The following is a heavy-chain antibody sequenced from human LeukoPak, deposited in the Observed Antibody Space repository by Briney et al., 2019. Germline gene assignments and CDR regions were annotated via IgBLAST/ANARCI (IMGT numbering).Heavy chain of an antibody. CDR3: ARSPRYYDFWCGYYYYYYYYMDV. CDR2: IYTSGST. CDR1: GGSISSYY. V-gene: IGHV4-4*09. J-gene: IGHJ6*03. Sequence: SETLSLTCTVSGGSISSYYWSWIRQPPGKGLEWIGYIYTSGSTNYNPSLKSRVTISVDTSKNQFSLKLSSVTAADTAVYYCARSPRYYDFWCGYYYYYYYYMDVWGKGTTVTVSS. D-gene: IGHD3-3*01.